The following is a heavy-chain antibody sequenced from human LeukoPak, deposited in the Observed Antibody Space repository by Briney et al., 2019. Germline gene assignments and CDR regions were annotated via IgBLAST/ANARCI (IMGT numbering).Heavy chain of an antibody. V-gene: IGHV1-69*13. D-gene: IGHD6-6*01. CDR1: GGTFSSYA. Sequence: ASVKVSCKASGGTFSSYAISWVRQAPGQGLEWMGGIIPIFGTANYTQKFQGRVTITADESTSTAYMELSSLRSEDTAVYYCARGSSIAARPPYYYYYMDVWGKGTTVTVSS. CDR2: IIPIFGTA. CDR3: ARGSSIAARPPYYYYYMDV. J-gene: IGHJ6*03.